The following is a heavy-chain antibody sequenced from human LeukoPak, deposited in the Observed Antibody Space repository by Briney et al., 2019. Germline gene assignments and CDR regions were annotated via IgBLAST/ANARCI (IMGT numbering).Heavy chain of an antibody. CDR1: GYTFTGYY. CDR3: ARDVRKMGIVGAPSCDY. V-gene: IGHV1-18*04. D-gene: IGHD1-26*01. J-gene: IGHJ4*02. CDR2: ISAYNGNT. Sequence: ASVKVSCKASGYTFTGYYMHWVRQAPGQGLEWMGWISAYNGNTNYAQKLQGRVTMTTDTSTSTAYMELRSLRSDDTAVYYCARDVRKMGIVGAPSCDYWGQGTLVTVSS.